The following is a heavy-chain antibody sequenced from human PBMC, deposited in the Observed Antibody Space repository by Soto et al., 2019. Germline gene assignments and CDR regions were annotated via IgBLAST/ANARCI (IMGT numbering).Heavy chain of an antibody. CDR1: GGSFSGYY. CDR3: ARGYYDLGDLRDLYYFDY. D-gene: IGHD3-3*01. J-gene: IGHJ4*02. V-gene: IGHV4-34*01. Sequence: QVQLQQWGAGLLKPSETLSLTCAVYGGSFSGYYWSWIRQPPGKGLEWIGEINHSGSTNYNPSLKSRVTISVDTSKNQFSLKLSSVTAADTAVYYCARGYYDLGDLRDLYYFDYWGQGTLVTVSS. CDR2: INHSGST.